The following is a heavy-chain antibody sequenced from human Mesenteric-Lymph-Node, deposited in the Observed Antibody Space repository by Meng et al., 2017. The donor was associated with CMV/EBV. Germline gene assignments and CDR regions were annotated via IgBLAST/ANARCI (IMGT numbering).Heavy chain of an antibody. CDR1: FSSYW. V-gene: IGHV3-74*01. CDR2: INSDGSST. Sequence: FSSYWMHWVRQAPGKGLVWVSRINSDGSSTSYADSVKGRFTISRDNAKNTLYLQMNSLRAEDTAVYYCARAMIPPLYYYDSSGYYANWGQGTLVTVSS. CDR3: ARAMIPPLYYYDSSGYYAN. D-gene: IGHD3-22*01. J-gene: IGHJ4*02.